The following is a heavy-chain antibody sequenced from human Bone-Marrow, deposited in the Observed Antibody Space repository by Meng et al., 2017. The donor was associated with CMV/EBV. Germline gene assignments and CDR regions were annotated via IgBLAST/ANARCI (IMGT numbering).Heavy chain of an antibody. CDR2: INPSGGST. V-gene: IGHV1-46*01. D-gene: IGHD1-14*01. J-gene: IGHJ3*02. Sequence: ASVKVCCKASGYTFTSYYMHWVRQAPGQGLEWMGIINPSGGSTSYAQKFQGRVTMTRDTSTSTAYMELSSLRSEDTAVYYCASPPSNHAFDIWGQGTMVTVSS. CDR1: GYTFTSYY. CDR3: ASPPSNHAFDI.